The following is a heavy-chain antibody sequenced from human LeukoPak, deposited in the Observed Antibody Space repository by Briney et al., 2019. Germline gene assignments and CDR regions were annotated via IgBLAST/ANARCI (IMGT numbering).Heavy chain of an antibody. V-gene: IGHV3-23*01. D-gene: IGHD4-17*01. J-gene: IGHJ4*02. CDR2: ISGYGDRI. CDR3: AKEGVAETTRAAYFDH. CDR1: GFAFRSFV. Sequence: GGCLRLSCAASGFAFRSFVVSWVRQAPGKGLEGVSSISGYGDRIYYADSVKGRFTISRDNSKNMLYLQMNSLRAEDTATYYCAKEGVAETTRAAYFDHWGQGTLVSV.